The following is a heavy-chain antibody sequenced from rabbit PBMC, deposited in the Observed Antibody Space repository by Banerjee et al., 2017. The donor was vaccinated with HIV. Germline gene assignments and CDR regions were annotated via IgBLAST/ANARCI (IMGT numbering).Heavy chain of an antibody. D-gene: IGHD3-3*01. V-gene: IGHV1S40*01. J-gene: IGHJ4*01. CDR3: ARAGIVGNRFYLRGIYFNF. CDR2: IYTGNSGST. Sequence: QSLEESGGDLVKPGASLTLTCTASGFSFSNTDYMCWVRQAPGKGLEWIGCIYTGNSGSTYFASWVNGRFTISKSSSTTVTLEMTSLTGADTATYFCARAGIVGNRFYLRGIYFNFWGPGTLVTVS. CDR1: GFSFSNTDY.